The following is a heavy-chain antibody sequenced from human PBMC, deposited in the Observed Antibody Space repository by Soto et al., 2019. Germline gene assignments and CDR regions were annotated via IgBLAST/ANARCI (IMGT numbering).Heavy chain of an antibody. CDR2: INAGNGNT. D-gene: IGHD2-15*01. CDR1: GYTFTSYA. Sequence: ASVKVSCKASGYTFTSYAMHWVRQAPGQRPEWMGWINAGNGNTKYSQKFQGRVTITRDTSASTAYMELSSLRAEDTAVYYCATYSPPGRSCRLGSCYVFDYWGQGTLVTVSS. V-gene: IGHV1-3*01. CDR3: ATYSPPGRSCRLGSCYVFDY. J-gene: IGHJ4*02.